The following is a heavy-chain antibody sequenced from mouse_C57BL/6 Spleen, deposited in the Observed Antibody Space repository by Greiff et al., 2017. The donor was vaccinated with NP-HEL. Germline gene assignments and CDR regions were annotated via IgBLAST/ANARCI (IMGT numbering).Heavy chain of an antibody. D-gene: IGHD2-13*01. V-gene: IGHV1-62-2*01. Sequence: VQLQQSGAELVKPGASVKLSCKASGYTFTEYTIHWVKQRPGQGLEWIGWFYPGSGSTKYNEKFKDKATLTADKSSSTAYMELSRLTSEDSAVYFCARGEGSDYVGGYFDYWGQGTTLTVSS. CDR2: FYPGSGST. J-gene: IGHJ2*01. CDR1: GYTFTEYT. CDR3: ARGEGSDYVGGYFDY.